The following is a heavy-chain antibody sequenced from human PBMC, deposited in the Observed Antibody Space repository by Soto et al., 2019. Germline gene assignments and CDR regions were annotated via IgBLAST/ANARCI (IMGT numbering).Heavy chain of an antibody. CDR2: ISGSATGT. J-gene: IGHJ4*02. V-gene: IGHV3-23*01. CDR1: GFTFNAYA. D-gene: IGHD1-20*01. Sequence: EVHLLESGGVLVQPGGSLRLSCAASGFTFNAYAMSWVRQAPGRGLEWVSTISGSATGTYYAASVKGRFTISRDNSKNALYLQMDSLRAEDTAVYYCATYNRYFHYWGQGTLVTVSS. CDR3: ATYNRYFHY.